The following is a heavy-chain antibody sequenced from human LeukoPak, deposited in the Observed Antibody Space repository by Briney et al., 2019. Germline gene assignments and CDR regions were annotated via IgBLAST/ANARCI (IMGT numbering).Heavy chain of an antibody. D-gene: IGHD4-17*01. CDR3: ATSTVTTSHYYYYYMDV. Sequence: GESLKISCKGSGYGFTSYWIGWVRQMPGKGLEWMGIIYPGDSDTRYSPSFQGQVTISADKSISTAYLQWSSLKASDTAMYYCATSTVTTSHYYYYYMDVWGKGTTVTVSS. CDR2: IYPGDSDT. J-gene: IGHJ6*03. CDR1: GYGFTSYW. V-gene: IGHV5-51*01.